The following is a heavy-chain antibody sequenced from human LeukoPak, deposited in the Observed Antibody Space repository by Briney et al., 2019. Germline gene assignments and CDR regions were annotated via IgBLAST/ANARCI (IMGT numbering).Heavy chain of an antibody. D-gene: IGHD4-23*01. CDR3: ARIDYGDNSGY. J-gene: IGHJ4*02. CDR1: GYTFTGYF. V-gene: IGHV1-2*02. Sequence: GSVKVSCKASGYTFTGYFIHWVRHRPAHWLESMGWINPNSGATNYAQKFHGRFTMTRHTSISTANIALSRLKSGDTAIYYCARIDYGDNSGYWGQGTLVTVSS. CDR2: INPNSGAT.